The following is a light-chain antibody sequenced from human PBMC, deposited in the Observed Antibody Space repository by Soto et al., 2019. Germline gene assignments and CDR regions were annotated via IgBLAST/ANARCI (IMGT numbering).Light chain of an antibody. CDR1: SSDVGGYNY. Sequence: QSVLTQPASVSGSPGQPITISCTGTSSDVGGYNYVSWYQQHPGKAPKLMIYDVNNRPSGVSDRFSGSKSGNTASLTISGLQAEDEADYYCSSYTSSSTRGVFGTGTKLTVL. J-gene: IGLJ1*01. V-gene: IGLV2-14*01. CDR2: DVN. CDR3: SSYTSSSTRGV.